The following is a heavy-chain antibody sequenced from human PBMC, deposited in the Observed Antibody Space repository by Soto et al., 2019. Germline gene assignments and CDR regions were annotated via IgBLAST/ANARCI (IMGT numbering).Heavy chain of an antibody. Sequence: PGESLKISCKGSGYSFTSYWIGWVRQMPGKGLGWMGIIYPGDSDTRYSPSFQGQVTISADKSISTAYLQWSSLKASDTAMYYCARPVEYCSGGSCYEYLVYWGQGTLVTVSS. CDR2: IYPGDSDT. CDR3: ARPVEYCSGGSCYEYLVY. J-gene: IGHJ4*02. V-gene: IGHV5-51*01. D-gene: IGHD2-15*01. CDR1: GYSFTSYW.